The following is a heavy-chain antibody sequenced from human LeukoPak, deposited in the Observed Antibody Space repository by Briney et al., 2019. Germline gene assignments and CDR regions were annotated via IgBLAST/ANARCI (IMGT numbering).Heavy chain of an antibody. CDR1: GDSVSSNSAA. D-gene: IGHD6-19*01. CDR3: ARERGAGYSSGWYVRDDFDI. V-gene: IGHV6-1*01. J-gene: IGHJ3*02. CDR2: TYYRSKWYN. Sequence: PSQTLSLTCAISGDSVSSNSAAWNWIRQSPSRGLEWLGRTYYRSKWYNDYAVSVKSRITINPDTSKNQFSLQLNSVTPEDTAVYYCARERGAGYSSGWYVRDDFDIWGQGTMVTVSS.